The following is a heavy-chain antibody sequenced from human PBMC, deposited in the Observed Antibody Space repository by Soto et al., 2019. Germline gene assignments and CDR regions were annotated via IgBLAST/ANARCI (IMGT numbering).Heavy chain of an antibody. D-gene: IGHD3-10*01. J-gene: IGHJ4*02. Sequence: SVKVSCKASGGTFSSYAISWVRQAPGQGLEWMGGIIPIFGTADYAQKFQGRVTITADESTSTAYMELSSLRSEDTAVYYCAKSRPYGSGSYYMGYWGQGTLVTVSS. CDR1: GGTFSSYA. CDR3: AKSRPYGSGSYYMGY. CDR2: IIPIFGTA. V-gene: IGHV1-69*13.